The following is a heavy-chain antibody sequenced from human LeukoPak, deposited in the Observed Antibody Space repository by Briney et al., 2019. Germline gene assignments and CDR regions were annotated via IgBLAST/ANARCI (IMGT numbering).Heavy chain of an antibody. D-gene: IGHD4-17*01. CDR1: GYSISSGYY. CDR3: ARVTTVSYADY. Sequence: PSETLSLTCTVSGYSISSGYYWGWIRQPPGKGLEWIGSIYHSGSTYYNPSLKSRVTISVDTSKNQFSLKLSSVTAADTAVYYCARVTTVSYADYWGQGTLVTGSS. CDR2: IYHSGST. J-gene: IGHJ4*02. V-gene: IGHV4-38-2*02.